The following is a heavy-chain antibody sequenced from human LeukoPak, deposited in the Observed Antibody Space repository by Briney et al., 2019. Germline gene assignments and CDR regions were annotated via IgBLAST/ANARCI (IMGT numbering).Heavy chain of an antibody. V-gene: IGHV1-18*01. CDR1: GYTFTSYG. CDR2: ISAYNGNT. Sequence: ASVKVSCKASGYTFTSYGISWVRQAPGQGLEWMGWISAYNGNTNYAQKLQGRVTMTTDTSTSTAYMELRSLGSHDTAVYYCARDRGVGSSSWYSFDYWGQGTLVTVSS. D-gene: IGHD6-13*01. CDR3: ARDRGVGSSSWYSFDY. J-gene: IGHJ4*02.